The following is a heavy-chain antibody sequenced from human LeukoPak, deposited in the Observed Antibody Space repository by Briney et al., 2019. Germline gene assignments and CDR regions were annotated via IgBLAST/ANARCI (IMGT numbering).Heavy chain of an antibody. Sequence: ASVKVSCKASGGIFSSYTFNWVRQAPGQGLEWMGRAIPILGIATYAQKFQGRITITADKSTSTAYMELSSLRSDDTAMYYCAREPDVDMSTFRGEAFDIWGQGTMVTVSS. V-gene: IGHV1-69*04. CDR3: AREPDVDMSTFRGEAFDI. CDR2: AIPILGIA. J-gene: IGHJ3*02. D-gene: IGHD5-24*01. CDR1: GGIFSSYT.